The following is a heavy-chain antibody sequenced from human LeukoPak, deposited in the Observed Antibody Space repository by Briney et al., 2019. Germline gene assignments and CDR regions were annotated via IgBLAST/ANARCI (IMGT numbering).Heavy chain of an antibody. CDR3: AKDPQAGLGIMDV. D-gene: IGHD7-27*01. J-gene: IGHJ6*02. CDR2: ISYDGSNK. V-gene: IGHV3-30*18. CDR1: GFTFSSYG. Sequence: PGGSLRLSCEASGFTFSSYGMHWVRQAPGKGLEWVAVISYDGSNKYYADSVKGRFTISRDNSKNTLYLQMNSLRAEDTAVYYCAKDPQAGLGIMDVWGQGTTVTVSS.